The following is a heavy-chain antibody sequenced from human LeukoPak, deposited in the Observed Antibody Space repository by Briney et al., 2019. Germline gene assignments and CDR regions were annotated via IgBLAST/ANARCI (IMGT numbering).Heavy chain of an antibody. D-gene: IGHD3-10*01. CDR2: IRSKTDGGTT. CDR1: GITFSSYG. J-gene: IGHJ4*02. CDR3: TTARNMVRGVIPLDY. V-gene: IGHV3-15*01. Sequence: PGGSLRLSCAASGITFSSYGMSWVRQAPGKGLEWVGRIRSKTDGGTTDYAAPVKGRFTISRDDSKNTLYLQMNSLKTGDTAVYYCTTARNMVRGVIPLDYWGQGTLVTVSS.